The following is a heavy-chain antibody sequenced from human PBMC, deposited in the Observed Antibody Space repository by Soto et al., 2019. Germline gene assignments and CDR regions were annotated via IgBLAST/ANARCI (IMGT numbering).Heavy chain of an antibody. CDR3: ARERPNAIFGVVLSYGMDV. V-gene: IGHV1-69*01. Sequence: QMQLVQSGAVVKKPGSSLKVSCKASGGTLRNYGVSWVRQAPGQGLEWMGGIIPISGAAKYAPRFQGRVKISADESAYTAYLEVNILRSEDTAVYYCARERPNAIFGVVLSYGMDVWGQGTTVTVSS. D-gene: IGHD3-3*01. CDR2: IIPISGAA. CDR1: GGTLRNYG. J-gene: IGHJ6*02.